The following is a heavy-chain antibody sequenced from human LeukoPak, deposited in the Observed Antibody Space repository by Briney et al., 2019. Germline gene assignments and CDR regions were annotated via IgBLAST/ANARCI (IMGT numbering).Heavy chain of an antibody. CDR1: GYTFTSYG. CDR3: ARDQEGFDY. Sequence: ASVKVSCKASGYTFTSYGISWVRQAPGQGLEWMGWISVQNGNTNYAQKLQGRVTMTTDTSTSTVHVELSGLRSEDTAVYYCARDQEGFDYWGQGTLVTVSS. V-gene: IGHV1-18*01. J-gene: IGHJ4*02. CDR2: ISVQNGNT.